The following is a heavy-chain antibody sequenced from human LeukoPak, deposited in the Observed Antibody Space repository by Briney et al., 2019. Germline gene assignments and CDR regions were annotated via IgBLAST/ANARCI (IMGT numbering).Heavy chain of an antibody. V-gene: IGHV3-21*06. CDR1: GFTFDDYG. J-gene: IGHJ6*03. Sequence: PGGSLRLSCAASGFTFDDYGMSWVRQAPGKGLEWVSSISSSSSYIYYADSVKGRFTISRDNAKNSLYLQMNSLGAEDTAVYYCARGRSVTNYYYYMDVWGKGTTVTVSS. CDR2: ISSSSSYI. CDR3: ARGRSVTNYYYYMDV. D-gene: IGHD1-1*01.